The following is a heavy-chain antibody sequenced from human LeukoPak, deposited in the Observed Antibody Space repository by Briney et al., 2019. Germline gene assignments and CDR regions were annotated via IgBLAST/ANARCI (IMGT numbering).Heavy chain of an antibody. CDR3: ARERRYGDPFDY. J-gene: IGHJ4*02. V-gene: IGHV1-24*01. CDR2: FDPEDGET. Sequence: ASVKVSCKVSGYTLTELSMHWVRQAPGKGLEWMGGFDPEDGETIYAQKFQGRVTMTRDMSTSTVYMELSSLRSEDTAVYYCARERRYGDPFDYWGQGTLVTVSS. CDR1: GYTLTELS. D-gene: IGHD4-17*01.